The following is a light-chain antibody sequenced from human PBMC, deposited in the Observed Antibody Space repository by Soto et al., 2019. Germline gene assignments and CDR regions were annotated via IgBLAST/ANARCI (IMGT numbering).Light chain of an antibody. CDR2: AVS. J-gene: IGKJ1*01. V-gene: IGKV1-5*03. CDR1: QTISNY. CDR3: QQYKSYPWT. Sequence: DIQMTQSPSTLSASVGDRVTITCRASQTISNYLAWYQQKLGKAPKFLIYAVSTLERGVPSRFTGAGSGTDFGLTISSLQPDDFATYYCQQYKSYPWTFGQGTKVEIK.